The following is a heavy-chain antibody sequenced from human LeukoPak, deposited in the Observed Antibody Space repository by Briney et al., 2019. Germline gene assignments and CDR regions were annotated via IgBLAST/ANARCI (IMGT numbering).Heavy chain of an antibody. CDR1: GYSFTSYW. CDR3: ARRPYDFWSGYYNPYWYFDL. CDR2: IYPGDSDT. Sequence: GESLKISCKGSGYSFTSYWIGWVRQMPGKGLEWMGIIYPGDSDTRYSPSFQGQVTISADKSISTAYLQWSSLKASDTAMYYCARRPYDFWSGYYNPYWYFDLWGRGTLVTVSS. J-gene: IGHJ2*01. V-gene: IGHV5-51*01. D-gene: IGHD3-3*01.